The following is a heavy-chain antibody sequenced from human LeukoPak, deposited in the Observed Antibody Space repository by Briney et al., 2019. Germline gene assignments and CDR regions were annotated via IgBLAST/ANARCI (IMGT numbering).Heavy chain of an antibody. V-gene: IGHV3-23*01. CDR1: GFIFSIHG. CDR2: ISGGDGST. CDR3: AKILWNWGRIFDS. J-gene: IGHJ4*02. Sequence: GGSLRLSCAASGFIFSIHGMSWVRQAPGKGLEWVSSISGGDGSTHYADSVKGRFTIPRDTSQNTLYLQMNSLRPEDTALYYCAKILWNWGRIFDSWGQGTLVTVSS. D-gene: IGHD2-21*01.